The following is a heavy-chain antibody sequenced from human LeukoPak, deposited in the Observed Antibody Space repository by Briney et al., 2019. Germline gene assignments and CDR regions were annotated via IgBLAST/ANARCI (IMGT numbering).Heavy chain of an antibody. CDR2: INLYRGSA. J-gene: IGHJ4*02. D-gene: IGHD3-10*01. Sequence: ASVKVSCKTSGYTFTDYYVHWVRQAPGQGLEWLASINLYRGSANYAQKFQGRVTMTRDTSVNTAYMDLTSLRFDDTAIYYCARSLRGLYYFDSWGQGTLVTVSS. V-gene: IGHV1-2*02. CDR1: GYTFTDYY. CDR3: ARSLRGLYYFDS.